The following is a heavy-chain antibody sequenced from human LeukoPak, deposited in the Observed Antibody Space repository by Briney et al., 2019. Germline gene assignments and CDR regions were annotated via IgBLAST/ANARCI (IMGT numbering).Heavy chain of an antibody. CDR1: GFTFSSYG. J-gene: IGHJ4*02. D-gene: IGHD5-18*01. Sequence: GGSLRLSCAASGFTFSSYGMHWVRQAPGKGLEWVAVIWYDGSNEYYVDSVKGRFTISRDNSKNTLYLQMDSLRAEDTAVYYCAKDPGRGYSHDYHYWGQGTLVTVSS. V-gene: IGHV3-33*06. CDR3: AKDPGRGYSHDYHY. CDR2: IWYDGSNE.